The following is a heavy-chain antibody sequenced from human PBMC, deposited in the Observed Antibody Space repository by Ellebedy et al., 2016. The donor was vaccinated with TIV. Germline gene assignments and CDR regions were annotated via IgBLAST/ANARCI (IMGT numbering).Heavy chain of an antibody. CDR1: GAPSGHYF. CDR3: ARGFPAAWELAGA. V-gene: IGHV4-34*01. Sequence: SETLSLXCAVSGAPSGHYFWSWIRQPPGKGLEWIGEVTHTGGTNYNPSLESRVTMSLDTSENQFSLKLNSVNVADTAVYYCARGFPAAWELAGAWGQGTLVTVSA. J-gene: IGHJ4*02. D-gene: IGHD6-19*01. CDR2: VTHTGGT.